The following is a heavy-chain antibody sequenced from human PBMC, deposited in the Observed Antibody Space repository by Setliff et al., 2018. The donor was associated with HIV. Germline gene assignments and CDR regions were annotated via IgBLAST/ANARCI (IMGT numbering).Heavy chain of an antibody. CDR2: IYSDDYT. J-gene: IGHJ4*02. V-gene: IGHV3-66*01. Sequence: PGGSLRLSCAASGFNVNNKYMSWVRQAPGKGLEWVSIIYSDDYTKYADSLKGRFTISRDNSRDTVFLEMTSLRAEDTAVYYCAKAMGHLPYFFDSWGQGTLVTVS. CDR3: AKAMGHLPYFFDS. CDR1: GFNVNNKY.